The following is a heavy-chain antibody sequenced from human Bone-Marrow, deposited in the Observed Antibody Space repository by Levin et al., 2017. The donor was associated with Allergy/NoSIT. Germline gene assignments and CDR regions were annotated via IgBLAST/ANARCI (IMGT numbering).Heavy chain of an antibody. D-gene: IGHD3-9*01. CDR3: ASGPDDIVTYYYSYMDV. V-gene: IGHV3-21*01. J-gene: IGHJ6*03. CDR2: ISSTSSYI. Sequence: KPGESLKISCAASGFTFKMYSMHWVRQAPGKGLEWVSSISSTSSYIYYGDSVKGRFTISRDNAKNSLYLQMNSLRAEDTAVYYCASGPDDIVTYYYSYMDVWGKGTTVTVSS. CDR1: GFTFKMYS.